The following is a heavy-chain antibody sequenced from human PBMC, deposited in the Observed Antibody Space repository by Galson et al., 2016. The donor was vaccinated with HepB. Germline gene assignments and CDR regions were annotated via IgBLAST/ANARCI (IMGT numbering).Heavy chain of an antibody. D-gene: IGHD3-10*01. Sequence: ETLSLTCTVSGGSISSINYYWGWVRQPPGKGLEWIGTLYYSGSTSYHPSLESRVTIFADTSKNQFSLKLSSVTAADTAVYYCARHARGMVREYYFDYWGQGTLVTASS. CDR1: GGSISSINYY. V-gene: IGHV4-39*01. CDR3: ARHARGMVREYYFDY. CDR2: LYYSGST. J-gene: IGHJ4*02.